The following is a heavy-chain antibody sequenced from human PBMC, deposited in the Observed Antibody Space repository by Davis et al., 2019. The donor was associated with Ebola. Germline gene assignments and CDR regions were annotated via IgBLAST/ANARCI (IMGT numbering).Heavy chain of an antibody. CDR1: GYAFSSYD. Sequence: ASVKVSCKASGYAFSSYDINWVRQAAGQRLEWMAWMNPDSGNTGFLEKLQGRVTMTRDTSISTAYMELTSLIDEDTAVYYCARSGVRGYYNGMDVWGQGTTVIVS. CDR3: ARSGVRGYYNGMDV. J-gene: IGHJ6*02. V-gene: IGHV1-8*01. D-gene: IGHD1-14*01. CDR2: MNPDSGNT.